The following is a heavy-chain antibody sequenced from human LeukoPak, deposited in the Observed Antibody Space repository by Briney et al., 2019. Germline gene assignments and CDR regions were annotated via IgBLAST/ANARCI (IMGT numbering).Heavy chain of an antibody. CDR3: AKGGPSSGWYHFDY. CDR2: ISGSGGST. V-gene: IGHV3-23*01. D-gene: IGHD6-19*01. Sequence: GGSLRLSCAASGFTFSSYAMSWVRQAPGKGLEWVSAISGSGGSTYYAASVKGRSTISRDNSKNTLYLQMNSLRGEDTAVYYCAKGGPSSGWYHFDYWGQGTLVTVSS. J-gene: IGHJ4*02. CDR1: GFTFSSYA.